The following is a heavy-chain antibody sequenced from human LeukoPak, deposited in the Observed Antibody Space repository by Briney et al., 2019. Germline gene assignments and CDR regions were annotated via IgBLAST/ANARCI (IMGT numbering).Heavy chain of an antibody. Sequence: GGSLRLSCAASGFTFNNYGMHWVRQVPGKGLEWVAFIRYHGSDKYYTDSVKGRFTISRDNSKNTLYLQMNSLRAEDTAVYFCAKVGGGYCGSTSCHFDYWGQGTLVTVSS. CDR3: AKVGGGYCGSTSCHFDY. D-gene: IGHD2-2*01. J-gene: IGHJ4*02. V-gene: IGHV3-30*02. CDR1: GFTFNNYG. CDR2: IRYHGSDK.